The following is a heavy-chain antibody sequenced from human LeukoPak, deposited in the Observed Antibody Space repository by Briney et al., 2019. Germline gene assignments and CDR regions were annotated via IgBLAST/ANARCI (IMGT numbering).Heavy chain of an antibody. D-gene: IGHD3-10*02. CDR3: AREQMFYFDY. J-gene: IGHJ4*02. CDR2: INPKSGYT. CDR1: GYTFTHYY. V-gene: IGHV1-2*06. Sequence: ASVKVPCKASGYTFTHYYINWVRQAPGQGLEWMGRINPKSGYTNYAQKFQGRVTMTRDTSIGTAYVEVSGLRFDDTAVYYCAREQMFYFDYWAQGTLVTVSS.